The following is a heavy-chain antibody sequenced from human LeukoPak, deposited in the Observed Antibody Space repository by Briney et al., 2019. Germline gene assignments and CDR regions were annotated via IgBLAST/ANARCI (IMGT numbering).Heavy chain of an antibody. CDR3: ARDAWVVVPAAPGTWFDP. CDR1: GYTFTSYG. CDR2: ISAYNGNI. D-gene: IGHD2-2*01. J-gene: IGHJ5*02. V-gene: IGHV1-18*01. Sequence: ASVKVSCKASGYTFTSYGISWVRQAPGQGLEWMGWISAYNGNINYAQKLQGRVTMTTDTSTSTAYMELRSLRSDDTAVYYCARDAWVVVPAAPGTWFDPWGQGTLVTVSS.